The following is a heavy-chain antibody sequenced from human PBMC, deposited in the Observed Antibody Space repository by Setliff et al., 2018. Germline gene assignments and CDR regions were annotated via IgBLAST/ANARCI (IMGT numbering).Heavy chain of an antibody. Sequence: GGSLRLSCAASGFTFSTHSMNWVRQAPGKGLEWASSISRSSTYIYYADSMKGRFTISRDNAKNSLYLQMNSLRAEDTAVYYCASAGHSGSWFPFDAFHIWGQGTMVTVS. J-gene: IGHJ3*02. CDR3: ASAGHSGSWFPFDAFHI. CDR1: GFTFSTHS. CDR2: ISRSSTYI. D-gene: IGHD6-13*01. V-gene: IGHV3-21*01.